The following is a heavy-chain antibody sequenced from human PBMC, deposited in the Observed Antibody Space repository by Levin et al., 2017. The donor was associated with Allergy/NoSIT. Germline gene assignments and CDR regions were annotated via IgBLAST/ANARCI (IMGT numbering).Heavy chain of an antibody. Sequence: SCAASGFTFSRYAMSWVRQAPGKGLEWVSTITGSGGSTYYADSVKGRFTISRDNSKHTLFLQMNGLRAEDTAVYYCAKNPCGGDCYHYFDYWGQGTLVTVSS. CDR3: AKNPCGGDCYHYFDY. J-gene: IGHJ4*02. CDR1: GFTFSRYA. V-gene: IGHV3-23*01. D-gene: IGHD2-21*02. CDR2: ITGSGGST.